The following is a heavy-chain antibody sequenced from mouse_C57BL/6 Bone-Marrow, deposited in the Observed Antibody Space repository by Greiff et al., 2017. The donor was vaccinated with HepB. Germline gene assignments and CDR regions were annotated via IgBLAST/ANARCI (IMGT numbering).Heavy chain of an antibody. CDR2: IDPSDSYT. V-gene: IGHV1-69*01. J-gene: IGHJ4*01. CDR3: AIYYEYAMDY. Sequence: VQLQQPGAELVMPGASVKLSCKASGYTFTSYWMHWVKQRPGQGLEWIGEIDPSDSYTNYNQKFKGKSTLTVDKSSSTAYMQLSSLTSEDSAVYYCAIYYEYAMDYWGQGTSVTVSS. D-gene: IGHD2-4*01. CDR1: GYTFTSYW.